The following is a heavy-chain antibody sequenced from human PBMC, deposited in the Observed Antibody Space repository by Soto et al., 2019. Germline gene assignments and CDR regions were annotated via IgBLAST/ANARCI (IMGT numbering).Heavy chain of an antibody. D-gene: IGHD1-26*01. J-gene: IGHJ1*01. Sequence: QVQLQESGAGLVKPSETLSLICTVSGGSISNTNYYWDWIRQPPGKGLEWIGSVSYTGSTYYNPSLKSQVTIYVETSKNQFSLGLNSVTAADTAVYYCARQRSYWNLPYWGQGTLVTVSS. V-gene: IGHV4-39*01. CDR1: GGSISNTNYY. CDR2: VSYTGST. CDR3: ARQRSYWNLPY.